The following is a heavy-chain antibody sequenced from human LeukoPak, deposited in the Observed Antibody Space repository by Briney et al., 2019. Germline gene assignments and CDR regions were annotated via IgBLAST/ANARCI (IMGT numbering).Heavy chain of an antibody. J-gene: IGHJ4*02. V-gene: IGHV1-69*01. CDR1: GGTFSSYA. D-gene: IGHD6-19*01. CDR3: ARGSPRFSGWYVPVGY. Sequence: SVKVSCKASGGTFSSYAISWVRQAPGQGLEWMGGIIPIFGTANYAQKFQGGVTITADESTSTAYMELSSLRSEDTAVYYCARGSPRFSGWYVPVGYWGQGTLVTVSS. CDR2: IIPIFGTA.